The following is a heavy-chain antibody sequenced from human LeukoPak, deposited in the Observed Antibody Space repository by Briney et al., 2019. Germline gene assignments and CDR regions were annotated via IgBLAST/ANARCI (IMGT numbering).Heavy chain of an antibody. V-gene: IGHV3-7*01. CDR1: GFTFSSYW. CDR2: IKQDGSEK. D-gene: IGHD3-10*01. Sequence: GGSLRLSCAASGFTFSSYWMSWVRQAPGKGLEWVANIKQDGSEKYYVDSVKGRFTISRDNAKSTLYLQMNSLRAEDTAVYYCARDYGRSRDYGMDVWGQGTTVTVSS. CDR3: ARDYGRSRDYGMDV. J-gene: IGHJ6*02.